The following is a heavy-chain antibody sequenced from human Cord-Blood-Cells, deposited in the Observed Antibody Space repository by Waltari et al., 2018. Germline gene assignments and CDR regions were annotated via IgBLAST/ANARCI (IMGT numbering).Heavy chain of an antibody. D-gene: IGHD1-26*01. Sequence: EVQLVESGGGLVQPGGSLSLSFAASGFTFSSYAMSWFRQAPGKVLECVSAISGSGGRTYYADSGKRRFTISRDNSKTTLYLQINSVRAEDTAVYYCAKDSARATDYWGQGTLVTVSS. J-gene: IGHJ4*02. CDR1: GFTFSSYA. CDR3: AKDSARATDY. CDR2: ISGSGGRT. V-gene: IGHV3-23*04.